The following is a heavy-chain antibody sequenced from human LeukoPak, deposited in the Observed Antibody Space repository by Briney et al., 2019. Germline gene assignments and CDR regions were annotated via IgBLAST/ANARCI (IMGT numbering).Heavy chain of an antibody. CDR2: TNGDGRST. J-gene: IGHJ4*02. V-gene: IGHV3-74*01. D-gene: IGHD2-8*02. CDR3: ARDQLYCTGGYCYFDS. Sequence: GGSLRLSCVASGFTFSSYWMHWVRQAPGKGLVWVSRTNGDGRSTSYADSVKGRFTIPRDNAKNTLYLQMNSLRAEDTAVYYCARDQLYCTGGYCYFDSWGQGTLVTVSS. CDR1: GFTFSSYW.